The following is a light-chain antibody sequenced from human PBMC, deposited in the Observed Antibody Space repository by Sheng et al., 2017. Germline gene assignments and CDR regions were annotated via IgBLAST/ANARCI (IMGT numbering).Light chain of an antibody. CDR2: RAS. V-gene: IGKV1-5*03. Sequence: DIQMTQSPSTLSASIGDRVTITCRASQSISSWLAWYQQKPGKAPKLLIYRASGLQSGVPSRFSGSGSGTDFTLTISSLQPEDFATYYCQQANSPFTFGPGTKVDIK. CDR3: QQANSPFT. J-gene: IGKJ3*01. CDR1: QSISSW.